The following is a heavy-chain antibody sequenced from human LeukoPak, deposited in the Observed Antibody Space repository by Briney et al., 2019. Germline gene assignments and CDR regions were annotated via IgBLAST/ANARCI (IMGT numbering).Heavy chain of an antibody. Sequence: ASVKVSCKASGYTFTAYYLQWVRLAPGQGLEWMGWINPKHGGTEYAQRFQGRVTLTRDTSISTADMELSRLRSDDTAVYYCATERGIVGASVGFDYWGEGTLVTVSS. D-gene: IGHD1-26*01. CDR1: GYTFTAYY. J-gene: IGHJ4*02. CDR3: ATERGIVGASVGFDY. CDR2: INPKHGGT. V-gene: IGHV1-2*02.